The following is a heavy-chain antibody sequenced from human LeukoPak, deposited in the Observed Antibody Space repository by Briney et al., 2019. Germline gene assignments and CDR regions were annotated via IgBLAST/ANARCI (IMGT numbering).Heavy chain of an antibody. CDR2: IKSKTDGGTA. D-gene: IGHD3-10*01. CDR1: GFTFSNAW. J-gene: IGHJ4*02. V-gene: IGHV3-15*01. CDR3: TTDGSGSYYHDY. Sequence: PGGSLRLSCAASGFTFSNAWMSWVRQAPGKGLEWVGRIKSKTDGGTADYAAPVKGGFTISRDDSKNTLYLQMNSLKTEDTAVYYCTTDGSGSYYHDYWGQGTLVTVSS.